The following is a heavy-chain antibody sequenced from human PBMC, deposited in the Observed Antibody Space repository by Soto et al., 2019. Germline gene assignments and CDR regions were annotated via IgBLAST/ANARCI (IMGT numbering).Heavy chain of an antibody. V-gene: IGHV3-33*01. J-gene: IGHJ6*02. CDR1: GFNFNNYG. CDR3: ARRQISPPTRGAASARSCMDV. D-gene: IGHD6-13*01. CDR2: IWNDGNGY. Sequence: PGGSLRLSCAASGFNFNNYGMHWVRQAPGKGLEWVAVIWNDGNGYYYANSVKGRFTISRDNSKNTLYLQMSSLRAEDTAVYYCARRQISPPTRGAASARSCMDVWGQGTTVTVSS.